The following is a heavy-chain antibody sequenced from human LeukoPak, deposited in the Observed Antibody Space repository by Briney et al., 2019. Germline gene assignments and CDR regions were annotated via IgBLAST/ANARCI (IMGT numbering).Heavy chain of an antibody. CDR3: ARDHAAFDY. CDR1: GGSISTYF. J-gene: IGHJ4*02. CDR2: IYYSGST. D-gene: IGHD2-2*01. Sequence: SETLSLTCTVSGGSISTYFWSWIRQPPGKGLEWIGYIYYSGSTNYNPSLKSRVTISVDTSKNQFSLKLSSVTAADTAVYYCARDHAAFDYWGQGTLVTVSS. V-gene: IGHV4-59*12.